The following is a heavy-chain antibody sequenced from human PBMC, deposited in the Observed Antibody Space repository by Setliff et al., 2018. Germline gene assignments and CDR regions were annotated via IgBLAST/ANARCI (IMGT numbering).Heavy chain of an antibody. V-gene: IGHV4-61*09. Sequence: PSETLSLTCTVSGDSISSRTYYWSWIRQPAGKGLEWIGHIYTSWSTSYNTSLESRLTISVDTSKNQFSLKLRSVTAADTAVYYCVRTDYSDGRYSMDVWGKGTTVTVSS. J-gene: IGHJ6*03. D-gene: IGHD6-19*01. CDR1: GDSISSRTYY. CDR3: VRTDYSDGRYSMDV. CDR2: IYTSWST.